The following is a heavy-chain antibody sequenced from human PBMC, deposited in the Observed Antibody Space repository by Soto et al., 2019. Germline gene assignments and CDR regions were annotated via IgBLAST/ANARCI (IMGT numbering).Heavy chain of an antibody. Sequence: EVQLVESGGGLVQSGGSLRLSCAASGFSFRSYAMNWVRQAPGKGLEWVSYISSGSSTIYYADSVKGRFTISRDNAKNSLYLQMNSLRAKDTAVYYCASDWYYMDVWGKGTTVTVSS. CDR1: GFSFRSYA. J-gene: IGHJ6*03. D-gene: IGHD2-21*01. V-gene: IGHV3-48*01. CDR3: ASDWYYMDV. CDR2: ISSGSSTI.